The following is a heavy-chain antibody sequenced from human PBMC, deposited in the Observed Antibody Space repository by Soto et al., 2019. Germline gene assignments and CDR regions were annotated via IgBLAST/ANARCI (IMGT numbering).Heavy chain of an antibody. CDR2: IYSSGST. V-gene: IGHV4-61*08. D-gene: IGHD3-9*01. CDR3: ATTTGSRSLDV. CDR1: GASISNTGFY. Sequence: QVQLQESGPGLVKPSETLSLTATVSGASISNTGFYWSWIRQPPGKGLEWIGYIYSSGSTTYNSSLTSRVTISLDTSKNQLSLNLTPVTAADTAMYYCATTTGSRSLDVWGHGTMVSVSS. J-gene: IGHJ3*01.